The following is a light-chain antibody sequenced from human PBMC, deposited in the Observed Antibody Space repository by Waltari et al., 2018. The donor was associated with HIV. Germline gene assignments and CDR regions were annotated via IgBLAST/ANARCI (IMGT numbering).Light chain of an antibody. CDR2: NTN. CDR1: TGAVTSGHY. J-gene: IGLJ1*01. Sequence: QAVVTPESSLTVSPGGTVTLTCASSTGAVTSGHYAYLSQQKPGQAPRTLLYNTNNKHTWTPARFSGSLLGGKAALTLSGAQPEDEAEYYCLLSYSGARLYVFGSGTKVTVL. CDR3: LLSYSGARLYV. V-gene: IGLV7-46*01.